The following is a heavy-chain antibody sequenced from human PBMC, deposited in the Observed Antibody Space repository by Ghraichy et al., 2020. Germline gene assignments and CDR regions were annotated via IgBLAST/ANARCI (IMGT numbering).Heavy chain of an antibody. CDR1: GDSVSSNSAT. D-gene: IGHD7-27*01. V-gene: IGHV6-1*01. CDR2: AYYRSRWYN. CDR3: ARGLQLGRSFDI. Sequence: SQTLSLTCAVSGDSVSSNSATWNWIRQSPSRGLEWLGRAYYRSRWYNDYAVSVKRRITINPDTSKNQFSLQLNSVTPEDTAVYYCARGLQLGRSFDIWGQETMVTVSS. J-gene: IGHJ3*02.